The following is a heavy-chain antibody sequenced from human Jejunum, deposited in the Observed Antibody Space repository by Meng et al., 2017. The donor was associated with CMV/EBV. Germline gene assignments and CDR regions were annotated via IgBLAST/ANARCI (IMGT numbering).Heavy chain of an antibody. CDR2: IYPGDSET. V-gene: IGHV5-51*01. Sequence: SWIGWVRQMPGKGLEWMGIIYPGDSETYYSPSFQGQVTISVDKSITTAYLQWSSLRASDSAMYYCATHGRLGQQPIKYYQYYGMDVWGQGTTVTVSS. D-gene: IGHD6-13*01. J-gene: IGHJ6*02. CDR1: SW. CDR3: ATHGRLGQQPIKYYQYYGMDV.